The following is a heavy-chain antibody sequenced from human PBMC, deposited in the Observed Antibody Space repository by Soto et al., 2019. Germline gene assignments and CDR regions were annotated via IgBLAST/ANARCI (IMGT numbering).Heavy chain of an antibody. CDR2: INPDSGDT. J-gene: IGHJ4*02. CDR1: GYTFTGYY. V-gene: IGHV1-2*02. CDR3: ARDGLSPFAS. Sequence: AAVKVSCKASGYTFTGYYIHWVRQAPVQGLEWMGWINPDSGDTSYAQEFQGRVTMTTDTPIATSYMELNRLRSDDTAVYYCARDGLSPFASWGLGTLVTVSS.